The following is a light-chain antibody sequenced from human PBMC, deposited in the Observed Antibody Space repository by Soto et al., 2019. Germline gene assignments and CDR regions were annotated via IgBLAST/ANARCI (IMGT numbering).Light chain of an antibody. CDR1: QSVGIK. CDR3: HHRDGLPAT. J-gene: IGKJ1*01. Sequence: TVLTQSPATLSLSPGERATLSCRASQSVGIKLAWYQQKPGQSPRLLIYDIVNRATGIPARFSGSGAVTAFTLTITSLGPEDFAVYYCHHRDGLPATFGQGTKVEI. V-gene: IGKV3-11*01. CDR2: DIV.